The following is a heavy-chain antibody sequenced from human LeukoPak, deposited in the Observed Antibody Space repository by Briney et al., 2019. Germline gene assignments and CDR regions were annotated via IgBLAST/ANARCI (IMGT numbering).Heavy chain of an antibody. CDR1: GGSISSNSYY. V-gene: IGHV4-39*07. Sequence: SETLSLTCTVSGGSISSNSYYWGWIRQPPGKGLEWIGSINYSGYKYDNPSLKSRVTISGDTSKNQFSLKLSSVTAADTAVYYCAREREGPYGYLDYWGQGTLVTVSS. J-gene: IGHJ4*02. CDR3: AREREGPYGYLDY. CDR2: INYSGYK. D-gene: IGHD4-17*01.